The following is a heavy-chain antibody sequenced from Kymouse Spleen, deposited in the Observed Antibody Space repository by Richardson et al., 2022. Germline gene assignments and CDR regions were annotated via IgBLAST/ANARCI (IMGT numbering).Heavy chain of an antibody. Sequence: QVQLQQWGAGLLKPSETLSLTCAVYGGSFSGYYWSWIRQPPGKGLEWIGEINHSGSTNYNPSLKSRVTISVDTSKNQFSLKLSSVTAADTAVYYCARGLTGTTGYYYYGMDVWGQGTTVTVSS. D-gene: IGHD1-7*01. CDR2: INHSGST. J-gene: IGHJ6*02. V-gene: IGHV4-34*01. CDR3: ARGLTGTTGYYYYGMDV. CDR1: GGSFSGYY.